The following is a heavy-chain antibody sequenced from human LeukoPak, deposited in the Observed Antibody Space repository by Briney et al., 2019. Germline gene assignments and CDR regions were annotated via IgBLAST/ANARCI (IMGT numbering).Heavy chain of an antibody. Sequence: GGSLGLSCAASGFIFNNYGMHWVRQAPGKGLEWGAVISYDGRNKNYADSVKGGFTISRESSKNTVYLQMNSLRVEDTAVYYCAKDWAPYCGGDCYFNYWGQGTLVTVSS. CDR2: ISYDGRNK. V-gene: IGHV3-30*18. CDR3: AKDWAPYCGGDCYFNY. D-gene: IGHD2-21*02. CDR1: GFIFNNYG. J-gene: IGHJ4*02.